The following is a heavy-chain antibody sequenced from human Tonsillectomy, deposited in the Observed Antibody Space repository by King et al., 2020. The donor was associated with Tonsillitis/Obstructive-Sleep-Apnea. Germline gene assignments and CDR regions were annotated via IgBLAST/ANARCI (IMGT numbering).Heavy chain of an antibody. J-gene: IGHJ6*03. Sequence: QLVQSGAEVKKPGESLKISCKGSGYSFTSYWIGWVRQMPGQGLEWMGIIYPGDSDTRYSPSFHGQGTISADKSISTAYLQWSSLKASDTAMYYCARHKSNHDSSGDYGDYYYYYMDVWGKGTTVTVSS. D-gene: IGHD3-22*01. CDR2: IYPGDSDT. V-gene: IGHV5-51*01. CDR3: ARHKSNHDSSGDYGDYYYYYMDV. CDR1: GYSFTSYW.